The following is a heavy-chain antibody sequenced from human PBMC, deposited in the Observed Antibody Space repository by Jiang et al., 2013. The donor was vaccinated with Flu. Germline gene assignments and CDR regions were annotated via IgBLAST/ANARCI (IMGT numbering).Heavy chain of an antibody. CDR1: GGSFSGYY. Sequence: LLKPSETLSLTSAVYGGSFSGYYWSWIRQPPGKGLEWIGEINHSGSTNYNPSLESRVTISVDTSKNQFSLKLSSVTAADTAVYYCARGRRSVQGVLSYYFDYWGQGTLVTVSS. CDR2: INHSGST. CDR3: ARGRRSVQGVLSYYFDY. J-gene: IGHJ4*02. D-gene: IGHD3-10*02. V-gene: IGHV4-34*01.